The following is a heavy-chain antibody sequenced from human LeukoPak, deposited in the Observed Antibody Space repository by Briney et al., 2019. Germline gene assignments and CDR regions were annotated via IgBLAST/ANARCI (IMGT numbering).Heavy chain of an antibody. CDR1: GGSISSYY. CDR2: IYYSGST. CDR3: ARDQRWFGY. V-gene: IGHV4-59*01. Sequence: PSETLSLTCTVSGGSISSYYLSWIRQPPGKGLEWIGYIYYSGSTNYNPSLKSRVTISVDTSKNQFSLKLSSVTAADTAVYYCARDQRWFGYWGQGTLVTASS. D-gene: IGHD5-24*01. J-gene: IGHJ4*02.